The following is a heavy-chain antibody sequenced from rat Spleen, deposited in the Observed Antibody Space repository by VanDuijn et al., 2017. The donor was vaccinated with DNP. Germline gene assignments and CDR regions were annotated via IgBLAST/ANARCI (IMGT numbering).Heavy chain of an antibody. CDR2: ISYHGGST. V-gene: IGHV5-20*01. CDR3: ARRSPFDY. J-gene: IGHJ2*01. CDR1: GFTFSDYY. Sequence: EVQLVESGGGLVQPGRSLKLSCAASGFTFSDYYMAWVRQAPTEGLECVAYISYHGGSTYYGDSVKGRFTISRDNAKSTLYLQMDSLRSEETATYYCARRSPFDYWGQGVMVTVSS.